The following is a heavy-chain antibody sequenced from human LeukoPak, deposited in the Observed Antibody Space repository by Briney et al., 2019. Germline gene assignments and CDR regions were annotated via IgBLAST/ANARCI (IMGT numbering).Heavy chain of an antibody. CDR2: MNPNSGNT. Sequence: ASVKVSCKASGGTFSSYAISWVRQAPGQGLEWMGWMNPNSGNTGYAQKFQGRVTMTRNTSISTAYMELSSLRSEDTAVYYCARMMVRGVWLFPLADWGQGTLVTVSS. CDR3: ARMMVRGVWLFPLAD. J-gene: IGHJ4*02. D-gene: IGHD3-10*01. CDR1: GGTFSSYA. V-gene: IGHV1-8*02.